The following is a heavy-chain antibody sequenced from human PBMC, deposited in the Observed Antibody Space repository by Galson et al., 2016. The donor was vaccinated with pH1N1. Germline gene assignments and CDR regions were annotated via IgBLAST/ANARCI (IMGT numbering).Heavy chain of an antibody. J-gene: IGHJ1*01. CDR2: IRYNGRDM. D-gene: IGHD2-2*01. Sequence: SLRLSCAASGINFNSYDIHWVRQAPGKGLEWVAFIRYNGRDMFYADSVKGRFRVSRDNSKNTLYLQTNSLRTEDTAIYYCAEVESSPVGLWGRGTLVAVSS. CDR1: GINFNSYD. CDR3: AEVESSPVGL. V-gene: IGHV3-30*02.